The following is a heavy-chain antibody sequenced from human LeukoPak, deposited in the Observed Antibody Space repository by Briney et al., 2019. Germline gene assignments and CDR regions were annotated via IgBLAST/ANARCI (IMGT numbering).Heavy chain of an antibody. Sequence: PGGSLILSCAASGFTFSNYAMSWVRQAPGKGLGWVSAISGSGENTYYADSVKGGFTISRDNSKNTLYLQMNSLRAEDTALYYCARYCGGDCYGLDVWGQGTTVTVSS. D-gene: IGHD2-21*01. V-gene: IGHV3-23*01. CDR1: GFTFSNYA. J-gene: IGHJ6*02. CDR3: ARYCGGDCYGLDV. CDR2: ISGSGENT.